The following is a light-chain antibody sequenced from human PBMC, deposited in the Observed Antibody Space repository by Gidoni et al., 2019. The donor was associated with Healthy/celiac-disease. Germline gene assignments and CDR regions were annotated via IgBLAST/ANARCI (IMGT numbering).Light chain of an antibody. CDR2: DTS. CDR3: QQRASWPPT. CDR1: QSVSNY. J-gene: IGKJ1*01. V-gene: IGKV3-11*01. Sequence: EVVLTQSPPTLSLSPGERATLSCRASQSVSNYLAWYQQKGGQAPRLLIYDTSLRATGIPTRFSGSGSETDFTLTISSLEPEDFGIYYCQQRASWPPTFGQGTRVDIK.